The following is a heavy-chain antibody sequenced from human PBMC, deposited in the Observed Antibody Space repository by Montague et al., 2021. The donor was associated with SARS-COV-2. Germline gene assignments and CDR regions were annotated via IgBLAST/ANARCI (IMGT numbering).Heavy chain of an antibody. J-gene: IGHJ4*02. CDR1: RGFINNYY. D-gene: IGHD1-26*01. V-gene: IGHV4-59*01. CDR2: VFYTGLN. CDR3: ARGLGANLDY. Sequence: SETLSLTCTVSRGFINNYYWNWIRQSPDKGLEWIGFVFYTGLNKYNPSLKSRVTISLDTSGNQFSLRLTSVTAADTAVYFCARGLGANLDYWGQGILATV.